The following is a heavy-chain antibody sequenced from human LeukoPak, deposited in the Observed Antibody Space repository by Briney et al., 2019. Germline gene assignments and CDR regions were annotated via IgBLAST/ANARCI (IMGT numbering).Heavy chain of an antibody. D-gene: IGHD3-22*01. CDR1: GYSFTTYY. CDR2: ISPSGGTT. Sequence: SVKVSCKTSGYSFTTYYIHWVRQAPGQVLVWMGIISPSGGTTTYAQKFQGRVSMTRDTSTSTVYMELNTLRSEDTAVYYCARGSNYYYDSSADYPRYWGQGTLVTVSS. J-gene: IGHJ4*02. V-gene: IGHV1-46*01. CDR3: ARGSNYYYDSSADYPRY.